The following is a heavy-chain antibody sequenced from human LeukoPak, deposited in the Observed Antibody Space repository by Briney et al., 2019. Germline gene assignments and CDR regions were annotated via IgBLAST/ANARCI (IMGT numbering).Heavy chain of an antibody. CDR2: ISGSGGST. D-gene: IGHD5-18*01. CDR1: GFTFSSYA. CDR3: AKDGYSYGYTYYFDY. V-gene: IGHV3-23*01. Sequence: PGGYLRLSCAASGFTFSSYAMSWVRQAPGKGLEWVSAISGSGGSTYYADSVKGRFTISRDNSKNTLYLQMNSLRAEDTAVYYCAKDGYSYGYTYYFDYWGQGTLVTVSS. J-gene: IGHJ4*02.